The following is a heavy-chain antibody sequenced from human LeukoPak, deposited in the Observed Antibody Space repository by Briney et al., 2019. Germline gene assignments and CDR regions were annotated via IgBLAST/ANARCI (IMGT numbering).Heavy chain of an antibody. J-gene: IGHJ4*02. Sequence: GGSLRLSCAASGFTFSSYAMHWVRQAPGKGLEWVAVISYDGSNKYYADFVKGRFTISRDNSKNTLYLQMNSLRAEDTAVYYCAKGQWLVSGGFDYWGQGTLVTVSS. CDR2: ISYDGSNK. V-gene: IGHV3-30-3*01. D-gene: IGHD6-19*01. CDR1: GFTFSSYA. CDR3: AKGQWLVSGGFDY.